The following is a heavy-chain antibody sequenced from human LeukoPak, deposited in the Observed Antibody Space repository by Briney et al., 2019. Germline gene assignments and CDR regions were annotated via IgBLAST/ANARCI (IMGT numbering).Heavy chain of an antibody. Sequence: ASVKVSCKASGGTFSSYAISWVRQAPGQGLEWMGGIIPIFGTANYAQKFQGRVTITADESTSTAYMELSSLRSENTAVYYCATDRGIAAPGYYYYGMDVWGQGTTVTVSS. D-gene: IGHD6-13*01. CDR3: ATDRGIAAPGYYYYGMDV. V-gene: IGHV1-69*13. CDR1: GGTFSSYA. J-gene: IGHJ6*02. CDR2: IIPIFGTA.